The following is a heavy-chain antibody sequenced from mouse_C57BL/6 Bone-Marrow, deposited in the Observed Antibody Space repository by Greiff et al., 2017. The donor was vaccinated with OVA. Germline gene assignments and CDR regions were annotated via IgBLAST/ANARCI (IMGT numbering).Heavy chain of an antibody. J-gene: IGHJ1*03. D-gene: IGHD4-1*01. CDR2: INPGSGGT. CDR1: GYAFTNYL. V-gene: IGHV1-54*01. Sequence: QVQLQQSGAELVRPGTSVKVSCKASGYAFTNYLIECVKQRPGQGLEWIGVINPGSGGTNYNEKFKGKATLTADKSSSTAYMQLSSLTSEDSAVYFCARNWYWYFDVWGTGTTVTVSS. CDR3: ARNWYWYFDV.